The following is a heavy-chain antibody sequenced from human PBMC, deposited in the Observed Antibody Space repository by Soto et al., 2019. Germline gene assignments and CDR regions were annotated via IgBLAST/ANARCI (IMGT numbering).Heavy chain of an antibody. J-gene: IGHJ4*02. D-gene: IGHD2-21*01. CDR1: ENIFSSYN. V-gene: IGHV3-48*02. CDR2: ISADSKGI. CDR3: ARDYYYGDDSL. Sequence: EVLLVESGGDLVQPGGSLRLSCAASENIFSSYNMNWIRQAPGKGLEWVSYISADSKGIYYADSVKGRFTISRDNAKKSLYLQMRSLRDEDTAVYYCARDYYYGDDSLWGQGTLVTVSS.